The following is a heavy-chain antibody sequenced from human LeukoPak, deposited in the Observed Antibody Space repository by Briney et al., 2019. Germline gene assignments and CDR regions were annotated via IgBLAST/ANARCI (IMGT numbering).Heavy chain of an antibody. Sequence: GGSLRLSCAASGFTFSDFAIHWLRQAPGKGLEYVSTISNNGISPYYANSVKGRFTISRDNSKNTLYLQMGSLRADDTAVYYCVRAHSIHNYHYGIDVWGHRTTVTVSS. V-gene: IGHV3-64*01. J-gene: IGHJ6*02. CDR3: VRAHSIHNYHYGIDV. CDR2: ISNNGISP. CDR1: GFTFSDFA. D-gene: IGHD3-3*01.